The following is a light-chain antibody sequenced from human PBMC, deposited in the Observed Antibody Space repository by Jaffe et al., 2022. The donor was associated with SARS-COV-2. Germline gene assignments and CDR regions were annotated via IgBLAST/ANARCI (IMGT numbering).Light chain of an antibody. CDR1: QSVLYSSNNKNY. J-gene: IGKJ4*01. Sequence: DIVMTQSPDSLAVSLGERATINCKSSQSVLYSSNNKNYLAWYQQKPGQPPKLLIYWASTRESGVPDRFSGSGSGTVFTLTISSLQAEDVAVYYCQQYYSTPLTFGGGTEVEIK. CDR3: QQYYSTPLT. CDR2: WAS. V-gene: IGKV4-1*01.